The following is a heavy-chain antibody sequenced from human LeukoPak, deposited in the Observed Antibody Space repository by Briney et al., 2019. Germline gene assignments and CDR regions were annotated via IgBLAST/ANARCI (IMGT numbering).Heavy chain of an antibody. CDR3: GRGRQLRATTSLDY. Sequence: ASVKLSCKASGYTFTNYGISWVRQAPGQGLEWMGWISAYNGNTNYAQKLQGRVTMTTDTSTSTAYRELRSLRSDDTAVYYCGRGRQLRATTSLDYWGQGTLVTVSS. CDR1: GYTFTNYG. J-gene: IGHJ4*02. V-gene: IGHV1-18*01. D-gene: IGHD5-24*01. CDR2: ISAYNGNT.